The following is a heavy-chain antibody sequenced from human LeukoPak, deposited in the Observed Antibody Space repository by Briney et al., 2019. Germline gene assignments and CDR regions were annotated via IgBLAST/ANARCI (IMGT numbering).Heavy chain of an antibody. Sequence: SETLSLTCAVSGGSISSSNWWSWVRQPPGKGLGWIGEIYHSGSTNYNPSLKSRVTISVDTSKNQFSLKLSSVTAADTAVYYCARGPAAMLHYYYYYMDVWGKGTTVTISS. CDR3: ARGPAAMLHYYYYYMDV. CDR1: GGSISSSNW. J-gene: IGHJ6*03. CDR2: IYHSGST. V-gene: IGHV4-4*02. D-gene: IGHD2-2*01.